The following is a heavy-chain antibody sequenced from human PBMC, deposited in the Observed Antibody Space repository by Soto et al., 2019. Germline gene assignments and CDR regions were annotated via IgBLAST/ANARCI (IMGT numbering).Heavy chain of an antibody. J-gene: IGHJ6*02. D-gene: IGHD2-21*02. V-gene: IGHV6-1*01. CDR1: GDSVSSNRAA. CDR2: AYYRSQWYY. Sequence: QVQLQQSGPGLVKPSQTLSLTCAISGDSVSSNRAAWNWIRQSPSRGLEWLGRAYYRSQWYYDSAVFVRSRITVNPDTSKNQFSLQLSSVTPEDTAVYFCTKQKGDSRTYNGMDVWGQGTTVIVSS. CDR3: TKQKGDSRTYNGMDV.